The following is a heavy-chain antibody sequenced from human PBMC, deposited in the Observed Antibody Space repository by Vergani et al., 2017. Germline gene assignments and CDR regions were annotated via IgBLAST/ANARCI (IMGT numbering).Heavy chain of an antibody. CDR2: IYYSGST. J-gene: IGHJ4*02. V-gene: IGHV4-61*01. Sequence: QVQLQESGPGLVKPSETLSLTCTVSGGSVSSGSYYWSWIRQPPGKGLEWIGYIYYSGSTNYNPSLKSRVTISVDTSKNQFSLKLSSVTAADPAVYYCASRVHYDFWSGYYDSYFDYWGQGTLVTVSS. CDR3: ASRVHYDFWSGYYDSYFDY. CDR1: GGSVSSGSYY. D-gene: IGHD3-3*01.